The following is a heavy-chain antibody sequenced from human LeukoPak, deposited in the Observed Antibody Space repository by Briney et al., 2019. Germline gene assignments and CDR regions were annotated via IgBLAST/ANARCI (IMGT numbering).Heavy chain of an antibody. J-gene: IGHJ4*02. CDR3: ATAQGDVIQFDY. D-gene: IGHD2-21*01. Sequence: ASVKVSCKVSGYTLTELSMHWVRQAPGKGLEWMGGFDPEDGETIYAQKFQGRDTMTEDTSTYTGYMEESRLRSEDTAGYYCATAQGDVIQFDYWGQGTLVTVSS. V-gene: IGHV1-24*01. CDR1: GYTLTELS. CDR2: FDPEDGET.